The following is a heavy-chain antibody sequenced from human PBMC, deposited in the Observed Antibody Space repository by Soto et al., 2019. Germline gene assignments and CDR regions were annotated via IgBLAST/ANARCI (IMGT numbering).Heavy chain of an antibody. CDR1: GFTFTNAW. Sequence: EVHLVESGGDLVKPGGSLRLSCAVSGFTFTNAWMNWVRQAPGKGLEWVGRIKSKNDGGTTEYAAPVKGRLIITRDDSKNTLYLQMNSLPTEDTGVYYCTTGLTYYSDSSGYYFDAWGQGTLVTVSS. D-gene: IGHD3-22*01. V-gene: IGHV3-15*07. CDR2: IKSKNDGGTT. CDR3: TTGLTYYSDSSGYYFDA. J-gene: IGHJ4*02.